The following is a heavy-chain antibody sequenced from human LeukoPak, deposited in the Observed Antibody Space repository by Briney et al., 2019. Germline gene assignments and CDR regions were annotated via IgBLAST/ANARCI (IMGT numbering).Heavy chain of an antibody. CDR3: EGLVGSAL. J-gene: IGHJ4*02. V-gene: IGHV3-30-3*01. Sequence: GGSLRLSCAASGFTFSSYAMHWVRQAPGKGLEWVAVISYDGSNKYYADSVKGRFTISRDNSKNTLYLQMNSLRAEDTAVYYCEGLVGSALWGQGTLVTVSS. D-gene: IGHD2-2*01. CDR2: ISYDGSNK. CDR1: GFTFSSYA.